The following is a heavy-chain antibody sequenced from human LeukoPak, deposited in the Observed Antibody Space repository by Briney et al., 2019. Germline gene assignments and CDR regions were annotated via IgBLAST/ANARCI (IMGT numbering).Heavy chain of an antibody. Sequence: SETLSLTCAVYGGSFSGYYWSWIRQPPGKGLEWIGEINHSGSTNYNPSLKSRVTISVDTSKNQFSLKLSSVTAADTAVYYCARSATVTTREFDYWGQGTLVTVSS. V-gene: IGHV4-34*01. CDR2: INHSGST. J-gene: IGHJ4*02. CDR1: GGSFSGYY. CDR3: ARSATVTTREFDY. D-gene: IGHD4-17*01.